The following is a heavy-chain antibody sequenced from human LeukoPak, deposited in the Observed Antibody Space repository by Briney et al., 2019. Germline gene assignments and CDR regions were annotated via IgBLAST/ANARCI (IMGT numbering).Heavy chain of an antibody. CDR2: IYYSGST. J-gene: IGHJ6*02. V-gene: IGHV4-59*08. Sequence: SETLSLTCTVSGGSISSYYWSWIRQPPGKGLEWIGYIYYSGSTNYNPSLKSRVTISVDTSKNQFSLKLSSVTAADTAVYYCAASYYGSGMAGYYYYYGMDVWGQGTTVTVSS. CDR3: AASYYGSGMAGYYYYYGMDV. D-gene: IGHD3-10*01. CDR1: GGSISSYY.